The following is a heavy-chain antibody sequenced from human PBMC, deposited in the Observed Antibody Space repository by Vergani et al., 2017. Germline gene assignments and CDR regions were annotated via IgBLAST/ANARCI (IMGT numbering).Heavy chain of an antibody. CDR3: AREGYCTNGVCFTLFDV. D-gene: IGHD2-8*01. Sequence: QAQLQQWGAGLLKPSETLSLTCAIYGGSFNDYWWTLIRQPPGKGLEWIGEIRHDGITHYSPSLKRRVTISIDTSTHQFSLHLRSVTAADTAVYYCAREGYCTNGVCFTLFDVWGQGALVTVSS. CDR1: GGSFNDYW. J-gene: IGHJ4*02. V-gene: IGHV4-34*01. CDR2: IRHDGIT.